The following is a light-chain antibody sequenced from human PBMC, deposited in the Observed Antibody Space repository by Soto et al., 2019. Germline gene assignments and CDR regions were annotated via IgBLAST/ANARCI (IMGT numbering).Light chain of an antibody. CDR1: QSITNY. CDR3: QQSYRSPLT. CDR2: AAS. J-gene: IGKJ4*01. V-gene: IGKV1-39*01. Sequence: DIQMTQSPSSLSASVGDRVTITCRASQSITNYLNWYQQKPGKAPELLIYAASNLQSGVPSRISGSGSGTAFTLTISSLQPEDSATYYCQQSYRSPLTFGGGTKVEIK.